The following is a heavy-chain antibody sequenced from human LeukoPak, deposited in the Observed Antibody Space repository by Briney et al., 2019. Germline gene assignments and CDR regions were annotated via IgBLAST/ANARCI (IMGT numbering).Heavy chain of an antibody. V-gene: IGHV1-8*01. J-gene: IGHJ4*02. Sequence: ASVKVSCKASGYTFTSYDINWVRQATGQGLEWMGWMNPNSGNTGYAQKFQGRVTMTRNTSISTAYMELSSLRSEDTAVYYCARIYSPRDYYFDYWGQGTLVTVSS. CDR2: MNPNSGNT. CDR3: ARIYSPRDYYFDY. CDR1: GYTFTSYD. D-gene: IGHD5-18*01.